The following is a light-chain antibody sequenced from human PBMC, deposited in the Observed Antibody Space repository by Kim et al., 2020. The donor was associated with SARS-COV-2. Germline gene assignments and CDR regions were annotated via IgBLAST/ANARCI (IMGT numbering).Light chain of an antibody. Sequence: PGERATLSCKASQNIDTYLAWYQQRPGQAPRLLVYDASNRATGVPDRFSGSGSGTDFTLTISSLEPEDFSIYYCQQRNSWPPAVTFGGGTKVDIK. J-gene: IGKJ4*01. CDR1: QNIDTY. CDR3: QQRNSWPPAVT. CDR2: DAS. V-gene: IGKV3-11*01.